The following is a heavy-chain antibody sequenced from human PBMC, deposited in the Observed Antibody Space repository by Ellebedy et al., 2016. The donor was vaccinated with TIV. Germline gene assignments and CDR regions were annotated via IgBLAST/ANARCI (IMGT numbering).Heavy chain of an antibody. D-gene: IGHD6-19*01. CDR3: ARVGYSSGWDDY. J-gene: IGHJ4*02. Sequence: SETLSLTXAVYGGSFSGYYWSWIRQPPGKGLEWIGEINHSGSTNYNPSLKSRVTISVDTSKNQFSLKLSSVTAADTAVYYCARVGYSSGWDDYWGQGTLVTISS. V-gene: IGHV4-34*01. CDR1: GGSFSGYY. CDR2: INHSGST.